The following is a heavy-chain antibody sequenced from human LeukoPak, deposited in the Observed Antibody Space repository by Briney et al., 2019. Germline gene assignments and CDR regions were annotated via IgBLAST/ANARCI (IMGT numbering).Heavy chain of an antibody. Sequence: SVKVSCKASGGTFSSYAISWVRQAPGHGLEWMGGIIPIFGTANYAQKFQGRVTITTDESTSTAYMELSSLRSEDTAVYYCASRTLRTNEGPYYYYYYMDVWGKGTTVTVSS. J-gene: IGHJ6*03. CDR2: IIPIFGTA. V-gene: IGHV1-69*05. CDR3: ASRTLRTNEGPYYYYYYMDV. CDR1: GGTFSSYA. D-gene: IGHD1-1*01.